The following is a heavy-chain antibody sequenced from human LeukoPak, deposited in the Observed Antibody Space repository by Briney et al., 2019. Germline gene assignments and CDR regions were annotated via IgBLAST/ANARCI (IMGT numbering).Heavy chain of an antibody. Sequence: GGSMRLSCAASGFTFSNYWMHWVRQAPGKELVWVSHINSDASTTTYAAFVKGRFTISRDNAKNTLYLQMNSLGAEDTAVYYCARDYDYPWGSYRYDAFDVWGQGTVVTVSS. CDR3: ARDYDYPWGSYRYDAFDV. D-gene: IGHD3-16*02. V-gene: IGHV3-74*01. CDR1: GFTFSNYW. J-gene: IGHJ3*01. CDR2: INSDASTT.